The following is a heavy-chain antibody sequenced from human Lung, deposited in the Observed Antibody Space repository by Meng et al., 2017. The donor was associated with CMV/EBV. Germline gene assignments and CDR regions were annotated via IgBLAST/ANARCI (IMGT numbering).Heavy chain of an antibody. CDR3: ARGINGGCGD. Sequence: HVQLHQSGPGLVKPSQTLSLTCAIPGYIVSSIIAAWHLIRQSPSRGLEWLGRTYYRSKWYHEYAVSVKSRITISPDTPKNQFSLQLNSMTPEDTAVYYCARGINGGCGDWGQGTLVTVSS. J-gene: IGHJ4*02. CDR2: TYYRSKWYH. CDR1: GYIVSSIIAA. D-gene: IGHD4-23*01. V-gene: IGHV6-1*01.